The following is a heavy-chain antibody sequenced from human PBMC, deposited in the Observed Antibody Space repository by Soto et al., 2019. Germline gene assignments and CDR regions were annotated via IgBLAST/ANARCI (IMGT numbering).Heavy chain of an antibody. J-gene: IGHJ3*02. CDR3: ARGGLGYYDFWSGYLPRGARDDAFDI. D-gene: IGHD3-3*01. V-gene: IGHV1-18*01. Sequence: GASVKVFCKASGYTFTSYGISWVRQAPGQGLEWMGWISAGNGNTKYSQKFQGGVTITRDTSASTAYMELSSLRSEDTAVYYCARGGLGYYDFWSGYLPRGARDDAFDIWGQGTMVTVSS. CDR1: GYTFTSYG. CDR2: ISAGNGNT.